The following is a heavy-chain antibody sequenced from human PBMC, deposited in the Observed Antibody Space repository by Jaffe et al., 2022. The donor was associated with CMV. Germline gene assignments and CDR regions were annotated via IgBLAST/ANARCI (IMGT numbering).Heavy chain of an antibody. CDR1: GFTFSSYG. CDR2: ISYDGSNK. V-gene: IGHV3-30*18. Sequence: QVQLVESGGGVVQPGRSLRLSCAASGFTFSSYGMHWVRQAPGKGLEWVAVISYDGSNKYYADSVKGRFTISRDNSKNTLYLQMNSLRAEDTAVYYCAKDLSSYDFWSGSNYYGMDVWGQGTTVTVSS. CDR3: AKDLSSYDFWSGSNYYGMDV. J-gene: IGHJ6*02. D-gene: IGHD3-3*01.